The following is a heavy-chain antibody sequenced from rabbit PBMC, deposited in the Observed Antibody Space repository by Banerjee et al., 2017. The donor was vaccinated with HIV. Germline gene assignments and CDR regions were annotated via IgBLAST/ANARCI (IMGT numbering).Heavy chain of an antibody. J-gene: IGHJ4*01. Sequence: QLKESGGGLVQPGGSLKLSCKASGFDFSSYYMSWVRQAPGKGLEWIGYIDPVFGSTYYASWVNGRFTISSHNAQNTLYLQLNSLTAADTATYFCARHAGYAGYGYFNLWGQGTLVTVS. D-gene: IGHD7-1*01. V-gene: IGHV1S7*01. CDR1: GFDFSSYY. CDR2: IDPVFGST. CDR3: ARHAGYAGYGYFNL.